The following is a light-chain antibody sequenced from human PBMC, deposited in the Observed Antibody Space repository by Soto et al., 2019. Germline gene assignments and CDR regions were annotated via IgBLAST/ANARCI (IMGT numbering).Light chain of an antibody. Sequence: GERATLSCCSRESIGDYLAWYQQKPGQAPRLLIYGATMRTTGTPDRFSGAGSETHFTLAISRLEPGDFAVYYCQQYVTSPAITYGQGTRLE. CDR1: ESIGDY. CDR2: GAT. J-gene: IGKJ5*01. V-gene: IGKV3-20*01. CDR3: QQYVTSPAIT.